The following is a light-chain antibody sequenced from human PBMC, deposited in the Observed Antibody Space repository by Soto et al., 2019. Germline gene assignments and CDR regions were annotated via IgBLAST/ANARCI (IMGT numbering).Light chain of an antibody. J-gene: IGKJ5*01. CDR1: QSVSSS. Sequence: EILVTQYPDTLSVSPGQRVTLSCRASQSVSSSLAWYQQNPGQAPRLLIYGASSRATGIPARLSGSGSGTEFTLTISSLQPDDFATYYCQQYNTYSTFGQGTRLEIK. CDR2: GAS. CDR3: QQYNTYST. V-gene: IGKV3-15*01.